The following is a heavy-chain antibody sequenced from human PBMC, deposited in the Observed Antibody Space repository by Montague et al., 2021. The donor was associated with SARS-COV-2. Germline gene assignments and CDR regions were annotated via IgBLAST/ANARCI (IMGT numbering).Heavy chain of an antibody. J-gene: IGHJ2*01. D-gene: IGHD1-1*01. V-gene: IGHV4-39*01. CDR1: GGSISSSSYY. CDR2: IYYSGTT. Sequence: SETLSLTCTVSGGSISSSSYYWGWIRQPPGKGPEWIGSIYYSGTTYYNPSLRSRVTMSVDTSKNQFSLRLSSVTAADTAVCYCARADAGDWYFDLWGRGTLVTVSS. CDR3: ARADAGDWYFDL.